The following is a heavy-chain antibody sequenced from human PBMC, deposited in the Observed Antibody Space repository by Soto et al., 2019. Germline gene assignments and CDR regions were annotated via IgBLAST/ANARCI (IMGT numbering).Heavy chain of an antibody. CDR2: IIPIFGTA. CDR3: ASELDGGNPFDY. V-gene: IGHV1-69*13. J-gene: IGHJ4*02. D-gene: IGHD2-15*01. Sequence: GASVKVSCKASGGTFSSYAISWVRQAPGQGLEWMGGIIPIFGTANYAQKFQGRVTITADESTSTAYMELSSLRSEDTAVYYCASELDGGNPFDYWGQGTLVTVS. CDR1: GGTFSSYA.